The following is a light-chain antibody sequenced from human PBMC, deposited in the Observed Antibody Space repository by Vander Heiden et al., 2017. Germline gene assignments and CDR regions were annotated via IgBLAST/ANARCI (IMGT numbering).Light chain of an antibody. CDR1: ALPKQY. V-gene: IGLV3-25*03. Sequence: SYELTQPPSVSVSPGQTARITGSGDALPKQYAYWYQQKPGQAPVLVIYRDSERPSGIPERFSGSSSGTTVTVTISGVQAEDEADYYCQSADSSGTYVVFGGGTKLTVL. CDR3: QSADSSGTYVV. J-gene: IGLJ2*01. CDR2: RDS.